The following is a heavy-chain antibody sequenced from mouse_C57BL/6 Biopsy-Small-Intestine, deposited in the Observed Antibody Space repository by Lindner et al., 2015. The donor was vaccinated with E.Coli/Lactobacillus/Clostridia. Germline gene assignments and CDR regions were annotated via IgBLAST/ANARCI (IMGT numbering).Heavy chain of an antibody. J-gene: IGHJ2*01. CDR2: IYPNNGGT. D-gene: IGHD4-1*01. V-gene: IGHV1-34*02. Sequence: VQLQESGPELVKPGASVKISCKASGYTFTAYNMDWVKQSHGKSLEWIGYIYPNNGGTGYNQKFKSKATLTVDKSSSTAYMELHSLTSEDSAVYYCARLGTGYYFDYWGQGTTLTVSS. CDR1: GYTFTAYN. CDR3: ARLGTGYYFDY.